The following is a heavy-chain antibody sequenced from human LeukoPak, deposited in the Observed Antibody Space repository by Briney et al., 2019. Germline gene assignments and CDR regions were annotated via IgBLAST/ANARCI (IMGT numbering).Heavy chain of an antibody. D-gene: IGHD5-18*01. CDR1: GFTFSSYW. J-gene: IGHJ4*02. Sequence: PGVSLRLSCAASGFTFSSYWMHWVRQAPGKGLVWVSRMNRDGRRTSYADAVKGRFTISRDNAKNTLYLQMNTLRVEDTAVYYCARWPTTDAGYSYGYPFDYWGQGTLVTVSS. CDR3: ARWPTTDAGYSYGYPFDY. CDR2: MNRDGRRT. V-gene: IGHV3-74*03.